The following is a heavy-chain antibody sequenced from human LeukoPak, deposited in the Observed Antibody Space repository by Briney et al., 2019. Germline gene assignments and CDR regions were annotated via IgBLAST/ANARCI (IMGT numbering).Heavy chain of an antibody. Sequence: SETLSLTCTVSGDSVRSSSYYWSWIRQPPGKGLEWIGYIYYSGSTNYKPSLKSRVTISVDTSKNQFSLKLSSVTAADTAVYYCARGGYYGSGNDFRFDPWGQGTLVTVSS. V-gene: IGHV4-61*01. CDR1: GDSVRSSSYY. J-gene: IGHJ5*02. CDR2: IYYSGST. CDR3: ARGGYYGSGNDFRFDP. D-gene: IGHD3-10*01.